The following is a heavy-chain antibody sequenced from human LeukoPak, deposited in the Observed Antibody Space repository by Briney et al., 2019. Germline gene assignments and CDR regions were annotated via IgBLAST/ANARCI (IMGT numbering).Heavy chain of an antibody. CDR3: ARNYVWGSYRYYAFDI. D-gene: IGHD3-16*02. Sequence: PGGSLRLSCAASGFTFSSYEMIWVGQAPGKGLEWGSYISSSGSTIYYVDYVKGRFIISRDNAKHSLYLPMDSLRAEDTAVYYCARNYVWGSYRYYAFDIWGQGTMVTVSS. V-gene: IGHV3-48*03. J-gene: IGHJ3*02. CDR2: ISSSGSTI. CDR1: GFTFSSYE.